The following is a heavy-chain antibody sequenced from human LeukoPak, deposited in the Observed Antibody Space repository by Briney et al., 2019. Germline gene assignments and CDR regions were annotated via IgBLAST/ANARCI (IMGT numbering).Heavy chain of an antibody. V-gene: IGHV1-18*01. CDR2: ISAYNGNT. Sequence: GASVKVSCKASGYTFTSYGISWVRQDPGQGLEWMGWISAYNGNTNYAQKLQGRVTMTTDTSTSTAYMELRSLRSDDTAVYYCARERSGQQLVPHDYWGQGTLVTVSS. CDR3: ARERSGQQLVPHDY. CDR1: GYTFTSYG. D-gene: IGHD6-6*01. J-gene: IGHJ4*02.